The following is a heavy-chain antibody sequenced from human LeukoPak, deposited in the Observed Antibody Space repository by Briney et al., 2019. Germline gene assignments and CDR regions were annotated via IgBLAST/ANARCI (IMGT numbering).Heavy chain of an antibody. CDR2: IYSGGST. Sequence: PSETLSLTCAVYGGSFSGYYWSWVRQAPGKGLEWVSVIYSGGSTYYADSVKGRFTISRDNSKNTLYLQMNSLRAEDTAVYYCARVTIRDGYSDAFDIWGQGTMVTVSS. CDR1: GGSFSGYY. V-gene: IGHV3-66*01. D-gene: IGHD5-24*01. CDR3: ARVTIRDGYSDAFDI. J-gene: IGHJ3*02.